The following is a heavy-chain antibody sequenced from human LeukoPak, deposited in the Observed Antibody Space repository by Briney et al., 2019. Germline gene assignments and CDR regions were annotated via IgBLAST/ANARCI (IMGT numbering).Heavy chain of an antibody. V-gene: IGHV3-30*03. J-gene: IGHJ4*02. D-gene: IGHD3-22*01. Sequence: GGSLRLSCAASGFTFSSYGMHWVRQAPGKGLEWVAVISYDGSNKYYADSVKGRFTISRDNSKNTLYLQMNSLRAEDTAVYYCARDLMHYYDSSGYFSWGQGTLVTVSS. CDR3: ARDLMHYYDSSGYFS. CDR1: GFTFSSYG. CDR2: ISYDGSNK.